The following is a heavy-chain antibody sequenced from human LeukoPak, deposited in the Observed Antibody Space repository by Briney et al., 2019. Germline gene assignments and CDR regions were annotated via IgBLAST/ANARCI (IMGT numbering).Heavy chain of an antibody. V-gene: IGHV3-48*01. CDR2: ISSSSSTI. CDR1: GFTFSSYS. Sequence: PGGSLRLSCAASGFTFSSYSMNWVRQAPGEGLEWVSYISSSSSTIYYADSVKGRFTISRDNAKNSLYLQMNSLRAEDTAVYYCARVVDGGNMDVWGKGTTVTVSS. CDR3: ARVVDGGNMDV. J-gene: IGHJ6*03. D-gene: IGHD3-16*01.